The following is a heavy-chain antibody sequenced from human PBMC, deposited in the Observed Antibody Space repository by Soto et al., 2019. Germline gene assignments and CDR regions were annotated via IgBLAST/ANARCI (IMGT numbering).Heavy chain of an antibody. CDR3: ARRRGSGSYYPYYYGMDV. CDR2: IYPGDSDT. Sequence: PGESLKISCKGSGYSFTSYWIGWVRQMPGKGLEWMGIIYPGDSDTRYSPSFQGQVTISADKSISTAYLQWSSLKASDTAMYYCARRRGSGSYYPYYYGMDVWGQGTTVTVSS. J-gene: IGHJ6*02. D-gene: IGHD3-10*01. CDR1: GYSFTSYW. V-gene: IGHV5-51*01.